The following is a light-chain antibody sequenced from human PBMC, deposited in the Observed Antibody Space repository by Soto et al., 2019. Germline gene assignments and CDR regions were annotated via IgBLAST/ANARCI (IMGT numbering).Light chain of an antibody. CDR3: SSYAGTHIV. CDR1: SSDVGGYNY. CDR2: DVT. V-gene: IGLV2-8*01. J-gene: IGLJ1*01. Sequence: QSVLPQPPSASGSPGQSVTISCTGTSSDVGGYNYVSWYQQHPGKAPKLMIYDVTKRPSGVPDRFSGSKSGNTASLTVSGLLAEDEADYYCSSYAGTHIVFGTGTKVTVL.